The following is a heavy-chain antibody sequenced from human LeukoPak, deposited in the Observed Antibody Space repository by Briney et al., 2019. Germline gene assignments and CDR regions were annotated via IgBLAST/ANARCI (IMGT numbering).Heavy chain of an antibody. Sequence: GESLKISCKGSGYSFTSYWIGWVGQMPGKGLEWMGIMYPGDSDTRYSPSFQGQVTISADKSIRTAYLQWSSLNASDTAMYYCARSRSSSSVFVYWGQGTLVTVSS. D-gene: IGHD6-6*01. CDR3: ARSRSSSSVFVY. J-gene: IGHJ4*02. CDR1: GYSFTSYW. V-gene: IGHV5-51*01. CDR2: MYPGDSDT.